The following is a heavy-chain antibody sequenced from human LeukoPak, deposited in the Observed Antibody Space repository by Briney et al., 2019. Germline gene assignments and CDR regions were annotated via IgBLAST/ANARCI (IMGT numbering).Heavy chain of an antibody. J-gene: IGHJ4*02. Sequence: GGSLRLSCAVSGFSLSDYYMNWVRQAPGKGLEWISYVTSTGRSTNYADSVKGRFTISRDSAKNSVSLQLSSPTAEDTAVYYCARGRRGSYYTFQVWGQGTLVSVSS. CDR1: GFSLSDYY. V-gene: IGHV3-11*01. D-gene: IGHD3-16*01. CDR2: VTSTGRST. CDR3: ARGRRGSYYTFQV.